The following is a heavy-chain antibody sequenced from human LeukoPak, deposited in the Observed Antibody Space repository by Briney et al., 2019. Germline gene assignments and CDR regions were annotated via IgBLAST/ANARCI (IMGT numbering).Heavy chain of an antibody. CDR2: IYYSGST. CDR3: ARQGSGIQLIYYYYYMDV. CDR1: GGSISSSSYY. J-gene: IGHJ6*03. V-gene: IGHV4-39*01. Sequence: PSETLSLTCTVSGGSISSSSYYWGWIRQPPGKGLEWIGSIYYSGSTYYNPSLKSRVTISVDTSKNQFSLKLSSVTAADTAVYYCARQGSGIQLIYYYYYMDVWGKGTTVTISS. D-gene: IGHD5-18*01.